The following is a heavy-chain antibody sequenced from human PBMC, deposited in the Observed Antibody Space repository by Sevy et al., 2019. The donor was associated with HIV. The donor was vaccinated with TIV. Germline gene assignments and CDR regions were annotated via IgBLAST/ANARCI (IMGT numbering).Heavy chain of an antibody. CDR2: ISDYNGYT. CDR3: AREGYYYRSGTYRPPNYYGMDV. Sequence: ASVKVSCKASGYTFSSYGISWVRQAPGQGLEWMGWISDYNGYTNYAHKFQGRVTMSTETSTRTAYMELRSLRSDDTAVYFCAREGYYYRSGTYRPPNYYGMDVWGQGTAVAVSS. CDR1: GYTFSSYG. D-gene: IGHD3-10*01. J-gene: IGHJ6*02. V-gene: IGHV1-18*01.